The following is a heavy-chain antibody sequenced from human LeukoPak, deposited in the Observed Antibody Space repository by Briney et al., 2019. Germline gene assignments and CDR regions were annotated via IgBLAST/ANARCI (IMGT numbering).Heavy chain of an antibody. D-gene: IGHD2-2*01. V-gene: IGHV4-34*01. J-gene: IGHJ3*02. CDR1: GGSFSGYY. Sequence: SETLSLTCAVYGGSFSGYYWSWIRQPPGKGLEWIGEINHSGSTNYNPSLKSRVTISVDTSKNQFSLKLSSVTAADTAVYYCARGQTVYQRYDAFDIWGQGTMVTVSS. CDR2: INHSGST. CDR3: ARGQTVYQRYDAFDI.